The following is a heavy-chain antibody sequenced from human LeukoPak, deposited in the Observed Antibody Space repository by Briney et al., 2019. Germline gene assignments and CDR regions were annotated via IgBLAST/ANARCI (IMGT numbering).Heavy chain of an antibody. CDR3: ARENSGYDLPWVYYYYGMDV. J-gene: IGHJ6*02. CDR2: IYYSGST. V-gene: IGHV4-39*07. D-gene: IGHD5-12*01. CDR1: GGSISSSSYY. Sequence: SETLSLTCTVSGGSISSSSYYWGWIRQPPGKGLEWIGSIYYSGSTYYNPSLKSRVTISVDTSKNQFSLKLSSVTAADTAVYYCARENSGYDLPWVYYYYGMDVWGQGTTVTVSS.